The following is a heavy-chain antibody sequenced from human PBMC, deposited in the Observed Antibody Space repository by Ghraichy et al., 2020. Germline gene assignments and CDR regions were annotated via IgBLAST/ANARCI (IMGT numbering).Heavy chain of an antibody. CDR1: GYSFTSYT. CDR3: AKDRGGTGDFDS. J-gene: IGHJ4*02. V-gene: IGHV1-3*01. Sequence: ASVKVSCKASGYSFTSYTIHWLRQAPGQRLEWMGWNNGGNHDTNYSQKFKGRLSITRDTSANTAYMQLSSLRSEDTAVYFCAKDRGGTGDFDSWGQGTLVTVSS. D-gene: IGHD3-16*01. CDR2: NNGGNHDT.